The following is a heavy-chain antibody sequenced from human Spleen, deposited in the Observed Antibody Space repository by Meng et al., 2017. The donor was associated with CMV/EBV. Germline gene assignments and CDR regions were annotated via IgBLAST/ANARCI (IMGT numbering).Heavy chain of an antibody. CDR1: GFTFSSYS. V-gene: IGHV3-48*04. CDR2: ISSSGNTI. CDR3: ARGPLRLMGFDH. Sequence: GESLKISCAASGFTFSSYSMNWVRQAPGKGLEWVSYISSSGNTIYYADAVKGRFTISRDNAKNSLYLQMNSLRAEDTAVYYCARGPLRLMGFDHWGQGTLVTVSS. J-gene: IGHJ4*02. D-gene: IGHD3-3*01.